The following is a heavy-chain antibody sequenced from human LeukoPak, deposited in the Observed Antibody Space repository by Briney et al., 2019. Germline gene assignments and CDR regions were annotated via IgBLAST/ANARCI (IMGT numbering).Heavy chain of an antibody. V-gene: IGHV4-39*01. D-gene: IGHD6-19*01. J-gene: IGHJ4*02. CDR3: ATHAYSSGWYFDY. CDR2: IHYSGST. Sequence: SETLSLTCTVSGDSIRSDSHYWGWIRQSPGKGLEWIGSIHYSGSTYYNPSLKSRDTISVDTPKNQFSLKLSSVTAADTAVYYCATHAYSSGWYFDYWGQGTLVTVSS. CDR1: GDSIRSDSHY.